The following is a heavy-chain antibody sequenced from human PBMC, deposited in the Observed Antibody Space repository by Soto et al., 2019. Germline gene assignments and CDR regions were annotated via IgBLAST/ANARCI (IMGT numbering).Heavy chain of an antibody. V-gene: IGHV1-3*01. Sequence: ASVKVSCKASGYTFTSYAMHWVRQAPGQRLEWMGWINAGNGNTKYSQKFQGRVTMTRDTSTSTVYMELSSLRSEDTAVYYCARDTSDCSGGSCYLDYWGQGTLVTVSS. CDR2: INAGNGNT. J-gene: IGHJ4*02. D-gene: IGHD2-15*01. CDR3: ARDTSDCSGGSCYLDY. CDR1: GYTFTSYA.